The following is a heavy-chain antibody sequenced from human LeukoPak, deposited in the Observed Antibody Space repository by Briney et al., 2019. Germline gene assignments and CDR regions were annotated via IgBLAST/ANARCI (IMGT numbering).Heavy chain of an antibody. CDR2: INHSGST. Sequence: SETLSLTCAVYGGSFSGYYWSWIRQPPGKGLEWIGEINHSGSTNYNPSLKSRVTISVETSKNQFSLKLSSVTAADTAVYYCARVGQLAFDYWGQGTLVTVSS. D-gene: IGHD2-2*01. CDR3: ARVGQLAFDY. J-gene: IGHJ4*02. CDR1: GGSFSGYY. V-gene: IGHV4-34*01.